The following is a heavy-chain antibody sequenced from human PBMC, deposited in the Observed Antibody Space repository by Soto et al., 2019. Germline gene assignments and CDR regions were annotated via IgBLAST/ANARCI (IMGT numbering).Heavy chain of an antibody. CDR1: GFTFSSSW. Sequence: LRLSCVASGFTFSSSWMAWVRQTPGKGLEWVGNMKQDGSEKYYVDSVKGRFTISRDNAKNSLYLQMNSLRAEDTAVYYCATIEAVAFHIWGQGTMVTVSS. CDR3: ATIEAVAFHI. CDR2: MKQDGSEK. V-gene: IGHV3-7*03. D-gene: IGHD6-13*01. J-gene: IGHJ3*02.